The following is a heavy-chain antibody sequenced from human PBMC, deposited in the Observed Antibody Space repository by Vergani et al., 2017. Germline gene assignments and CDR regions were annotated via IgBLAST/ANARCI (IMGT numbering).Heavy chain of an antibody. D-gene: IGHD1-26*01. V-gene: IGHV4-31*03. Sequence: QVQLQESGPGLVTPSQTLSLTCTVSGGSICSGGYYWSWIRQHPGKGLEWIGYIYYSGSTYYNPSLKSRVTISVDTSKNQFSLKLSSVTAADTAVYYCARGSFREYNYDYWGQGTLVTVSS. CDR2: IYYSGST. CDR3: ARGSFREYNYDY. J-gene: IGHJ4*02. CDR1: GGSICSGGYY.